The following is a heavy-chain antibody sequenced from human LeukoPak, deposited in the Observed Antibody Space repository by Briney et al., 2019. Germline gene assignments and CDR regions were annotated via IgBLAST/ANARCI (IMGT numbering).Heavy chain of an antibody. CDR1: GYTFTSYY. J-gene: IGHJ4*02. CDR2: INPSGGST. Sequence: ASVKVSCKAPGYTFTSYYMHWVRQAPGQGLEWMGIINPSGGSTSYAQKFQGRVTMTRDTSTSTVYMELSSLRSEDTAVYYCARDWVTPGTDYWGQGTLVTVSS. CDR3: ARDWVTPGTDY. D-gene: IGHD3-10*01. V-gene: IGHV1-46*01.